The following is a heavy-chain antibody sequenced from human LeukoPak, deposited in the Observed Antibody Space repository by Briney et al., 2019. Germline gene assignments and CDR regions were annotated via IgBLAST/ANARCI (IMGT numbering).Heavy chain of an antibody. V-gene: IGHV3-21*01. CDR2: ISSSSSYI. CDR3: ATDSVAVVTARYYFDY. CDR1: GFTFSSYS. D-gene: IGHD2-21*02. J-gene: IGHJ4*02. Sequence: GGSLRLSCAASGFTFSSYSMNWVRQAPGKGLEWVSYISSSSSYIYYADSVKGRFTISRDNAKNSLYLQMNSLRDEDTAVYYCATDSVAVVTARYYFDYWGQGTLVTVSS.